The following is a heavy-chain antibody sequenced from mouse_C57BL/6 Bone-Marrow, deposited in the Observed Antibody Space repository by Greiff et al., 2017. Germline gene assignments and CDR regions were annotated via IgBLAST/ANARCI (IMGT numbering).Heavy chain of an antibody. J-gene: IGHJ1*03. V-gene: IGHV1-59*01. CDR3: ARSYYSWYFDV. CDR1: GYTFTSYW. D-gene: IGHD2-10*01. CDR2: IDPSDSYT. Sequence: VQLQQPGAELVRPGTSVKLSCKASGYTFTSYWMHWVKQRPGQGLEWIGVIDPSDSYTNYNQKFKGKATLTVDTSSSTAYMQLSSLTSEDSAVYYCARSYYSWYFDVWGTGITVTVSS.